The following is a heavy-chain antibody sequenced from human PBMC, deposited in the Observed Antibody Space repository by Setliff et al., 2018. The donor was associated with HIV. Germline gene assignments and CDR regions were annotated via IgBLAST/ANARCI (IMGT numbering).Heavy chain of an antibody. CDR1: GVSIPTNY. Sequence: SETLSLTCNISGVSIPTNYWNWTRQPAGKGLEWIGRIYTTGGTNYNPALKSRVTMSIDTSKNQISLKLNSVTAADTATYYCARSNPGITAGLLAYCGPGTLVTVSS. CDR3: ARSNPGITAGLLAY. V-gene: IGHV4-4*07. J-gene: IGHJ4*02. D-gene: IGHD6-13*01. CDR2: IYTTGGT.